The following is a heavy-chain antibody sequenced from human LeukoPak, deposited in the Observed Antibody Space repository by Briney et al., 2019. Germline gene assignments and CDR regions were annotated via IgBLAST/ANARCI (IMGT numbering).Heavy chain of an antibody. Sequence: LTGGSLRLSCAASGFTFSSYWMHWVRQAPGKGLVWVSRINSDGSSTSYADSVKGRFTISRDNAKNTLYLQMNSLRAEDTAVYYCAVIAAAGTRAISDYWGQGTLVTVSS. D-gene: IGHD6-13*01. CDR2: INSDGSST. J-gene: IGHJ4*02. CDR3: AVIAAAGTRAISDY. V-gene: IGHV3-74*01. CDR1: GFTFSSYW.